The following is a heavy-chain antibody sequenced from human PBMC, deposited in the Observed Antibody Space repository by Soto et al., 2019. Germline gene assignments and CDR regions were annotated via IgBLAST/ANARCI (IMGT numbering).Heavy chain of an antibody. D-gene: IGHD2-15*01. V-gene: IGHV1-58*01. CDR1: GFTFTSSA. Sequence: SVKVSCKASGFTFTSSAVQWVRQARGQRLEWIGWIVVGSGNTNYAQKFQERVTITRDMSASTAYMELSSLRSEDTAVYYCARDPVPYCSGGSCPLDYWGQGTLVTVSS. J-gene: IGHJ4*02. CDR2: IVVGSGNT. CDR3: ARDPVPYCSGGSCPLDY.